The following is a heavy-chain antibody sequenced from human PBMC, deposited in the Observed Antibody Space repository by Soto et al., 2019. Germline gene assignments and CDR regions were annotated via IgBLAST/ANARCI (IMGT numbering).Heavy chain of an antibody. Sequence: LRLSCEASGFTFSSYTMTWVRQAPGKGLEWVSTISGSGDSTYYADSVKGRFTISRDNSKNTLYVQMNSLRAEDTALYYCAKAEATNYGDTFDIWGQGTMVTVSS. V-gene: IGHV3-23*01. J-gene: IGHJ3*02. CDR2: ISGSGDST. CDR1: GFTFSSYT. D-gene: IGHD4-17*01. CDR3: AKAEATNYGDTFDI.